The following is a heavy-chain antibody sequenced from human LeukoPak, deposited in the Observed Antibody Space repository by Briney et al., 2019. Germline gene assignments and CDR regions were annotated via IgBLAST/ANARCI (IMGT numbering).Heavy chain of an antibody. Sequence: KPSETLSLTCTVSGGSISSGGYYWSWIRQHPGKGLEWIGYIYYSGSTYYNPSLKSRVTISVDTSKNQFSLKLSSVTAADTAVYYCARTPGEWFGELNWGQGTLVTVSS. J-gene: IGHJ4*02. CDR3: ARTPGEWFGELN. CDR2: IYYSGST. D-gene: IGHD3-10*01. V-gene: IGHV4-31*03. CDR1: GGSISSGGYY.